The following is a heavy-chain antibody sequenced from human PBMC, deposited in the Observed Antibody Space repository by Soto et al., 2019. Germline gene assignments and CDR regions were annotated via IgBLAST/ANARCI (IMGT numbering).Heavy chain of an antibody. CDR3: ASPNPSSGWTGVDAFDI. CDR2: IIPIFGTA. V-gene: IGHV1-69*13. D-gene: IGHD6-19*01. J-gene: IGHJ3*02. CDR1: GGTFSSYA. Sequence: SVKVSCKASGGTFSSYAISWVRQAPGQGLEWMGGIIPIFGTANYAQNFQGRVTITADESTCTAYVELSSLRSEDTAVYYCASPNPSSGWTGVDAFDIWGQGTMVTVSS.